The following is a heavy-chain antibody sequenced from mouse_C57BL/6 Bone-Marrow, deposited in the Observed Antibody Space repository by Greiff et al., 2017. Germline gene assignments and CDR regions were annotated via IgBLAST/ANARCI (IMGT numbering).Heavy chain of an antibody. CDR3: ASAAVGPFDY. D-gene: IGHD1-1*01. CDR2: ISDGGSYT. Sequence: EVQGVESGGGLVKPGGSLKLSCAASGFTFSSYAMSWVRQTPEKRLEWVATISDGGSYTYYPDNVKGRFTISRDNAKNNLYLQMSHLKSEDTAMYYCASAAVGPFDYWGQGTTLTVSA. CDR1: GFTFSSYA. J-gene: IGHJ2*01. V-gene: IGHV5-4*01.